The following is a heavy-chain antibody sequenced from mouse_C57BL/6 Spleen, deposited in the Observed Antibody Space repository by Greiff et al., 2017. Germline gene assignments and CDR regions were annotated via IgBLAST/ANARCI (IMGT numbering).Heavy chain of an antibody. Sequence: EVKLMESEGGLVQPGSSMKLSCTASGFTFSDYYMAWVRQVPEKGLEWVANINYDGSSTYYLDSLKSRFIISRDNAKNILYLQMSSLKSEDTATYYCARDRNWDDWYFDVWGTGTTVTVSS. D-gene: IGHD4-1*01. J-gene: IGHJ1*03. CDR1: GFTFSDYY. V-gene: IGHV5-16*01. CDR2: INYDGSST. CDR3: ARDRNWDDWYFDV.